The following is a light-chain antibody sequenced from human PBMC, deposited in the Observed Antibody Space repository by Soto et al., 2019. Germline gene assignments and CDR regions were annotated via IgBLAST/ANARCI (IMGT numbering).Light chain of an antibody. CDR3: QQYNNWPRT. Sequence: IVLKQSPGTLSLSQGERATLSCRASQSVSSTYFAWYQQKSGQPPRLLISGTSNRATGIPDRFSGSGSGTEFTLTISSLQSEDFAVYYCQQYNNWPRTFGQGTKVDIK. CDR2: GTS. CDR1: QSVSSTY. V-gene: IGKV3D-15*01. J-gene: IGKJ1*01.